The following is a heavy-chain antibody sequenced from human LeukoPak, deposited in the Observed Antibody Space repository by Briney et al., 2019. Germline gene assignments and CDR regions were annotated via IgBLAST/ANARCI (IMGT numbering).Heavy chain of an antibody. Sequence: GRSLKLSCVASGFTFSDSPIHWVRLAPGKGREWVAHIRGKRDNYATAYAASVKDRFAISRDNSENTAFLQMNSLKTDDTAVYFCARQTVSCHDYWGRGTLVTVSS. CDR3: ARQTVSCHDY. CDR2: IRGKRDNYAT. CDR1: GFTFSDSP. V-gene: IGHV3-73*01. D-gene: IGHD2-2*01. J-gene: IGHJ4*02.